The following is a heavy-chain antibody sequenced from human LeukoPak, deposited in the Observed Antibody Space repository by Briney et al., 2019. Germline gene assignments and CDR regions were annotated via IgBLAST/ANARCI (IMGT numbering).Heavy chain of an antibody. CDR1: GFTVSSNY. CDR2: IYSGGST. V-gene: IGHV3-66*01. Sequence: PGGSLRLSCAASGFTVSSNYMSWVRQAPGKGLEWVSVIYSGGSTYYADSVKGRFTISRDNSKNTLYLQMNSLRAEDTAVYYCARDVGLAYCGGDYYSANWFDPWGQGTLVTVSS. J-gene: IGHJ5*02. D-gene: IGHD2-21*02. CDR3: ARDVGLAYCGGDYYSANWFDP.